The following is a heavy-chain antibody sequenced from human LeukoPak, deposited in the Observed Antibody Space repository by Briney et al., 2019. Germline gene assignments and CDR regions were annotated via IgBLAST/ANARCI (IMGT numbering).Heavy chain of an antibody. CDR2: INHSGST. D-gene: IGHD3-22*01. CDR1: GGSFSGYY. V-gene: IGHV4-34*01. CDR3: ARGQYYYDSSGYYVSAARSGFDY. J-gene: IGHJ4*02. Sequence: SETLSLTCAVYGGSFSGYYWSWIRQPPGKGLEWIGEINHSGSTNYNPSLKSRVTISVDTSKNQFSLKLSSVTAADTAAYYCARGQYYYDSSGYYVSAARSGFDYWGQGTLVTVSS.